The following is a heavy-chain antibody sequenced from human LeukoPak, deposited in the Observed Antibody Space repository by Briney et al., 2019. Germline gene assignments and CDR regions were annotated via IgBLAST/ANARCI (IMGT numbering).Heavy chain of an antibody. V-gene: IGHV3-48*03. CDR1: GFAFSSYE. Sequence: GGSLRLSCAASGFAFSSYEMNWVRQAPGKGLEWVSHVSSSGGNIYYADSVRGRFTISRDNAKNSLYLQMNSLRAEDTAVYYCARTHGMDVWGQGTTVTVSS. J-gene: IGHJ6*02. CDR2: VSSSGGNI. CDR3: ARTHGMDV.